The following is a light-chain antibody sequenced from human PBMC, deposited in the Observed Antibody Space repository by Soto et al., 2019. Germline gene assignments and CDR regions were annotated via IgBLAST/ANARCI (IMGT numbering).Light chain of an antibody. V-gene: IGKV1-39*01. CDR1: QNIITY. Sequence: DVQLTQSPSSLSVFVGDSVTVTCRASQNIITYLHWYHQKPGEAPTLLINAASTLQSGVPSRFSGSGSGTDLTLTINRLQPEDVGTYYCQQSYSNPTFGQGTTVEIK. J-gene: IGKJ1*01. CDR3: QQSYSNPT. CDR2: AAS.